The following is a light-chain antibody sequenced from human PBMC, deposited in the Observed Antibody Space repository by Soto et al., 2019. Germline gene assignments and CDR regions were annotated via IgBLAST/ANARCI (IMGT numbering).Light chain of an antibody. Sequence: DIVINESPLSLSVTPGEPASISCSSSQSLLHTSGDNYLDWYLQGPGQAPQLLIYLGSKRASGVSDRFSGSGSGTRFTLRISRVEAEDVGFYYCMQAQQMPRTFGPGTKVDIK. CDR1: QSLLHTSGDNY. V-gene: IGKV2-28*01. CDR2: LGS. CDR3: MQAQQMPRT. J-gene: IGKJ1*01.